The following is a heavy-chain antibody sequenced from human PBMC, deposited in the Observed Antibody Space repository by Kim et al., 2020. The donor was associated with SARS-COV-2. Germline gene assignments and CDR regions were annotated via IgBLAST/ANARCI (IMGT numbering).Heavy chain of an antibody. Sequence: SETLSLTCTVSGGSISSSSYYWGWIRQPPGKGLEWIGSIYYSGSTYYNPSLKSRVTISVDTSKNQFSLKLSSVTAADTAVYYCAREEVGEDIVVVPAAILSYGMDVWGQGTTVTVSS. CDR2: IYYSGST. CDR1: GGSISSSSYY. V-gene: IGHV4-39*02. CDR3: AREEVGEDIVVVPAAILSYGMDV. D-gene: IGHD2-2*02. J-gene: IGHJ6*02.